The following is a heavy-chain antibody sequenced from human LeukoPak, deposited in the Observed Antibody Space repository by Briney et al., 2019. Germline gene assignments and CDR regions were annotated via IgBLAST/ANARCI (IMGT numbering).Heavy chain of an antibody. CDR3: ARDWVVVVVPAAPGY. J-gene: IGHJ4*02. CDR2: ISAYNGNT. CDR1: GGTFSSYA. Sequence: ASVKVSCKASGGTFSSYAISWVRQAPGQGLEWMGWISAYNGNTNYAQKLQGRVAMTTDTSTSTAYMELRSLRSDDTAVYYCARDWVVVVVPAAPGYWGQGTLVTVSS. D-gene: IGHD2-2*01. V-gene: IGHV1-18*01.